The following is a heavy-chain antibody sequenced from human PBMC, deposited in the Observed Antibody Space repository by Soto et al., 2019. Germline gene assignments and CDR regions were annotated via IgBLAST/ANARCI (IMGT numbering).Heavy chain of an antibody. CDR2: ISPGDSDT. CDR1: GYNFANYW. Sequence: GESLKISCKGSGYNFANYWIAWVHQMPGKGLEWMGIISPGDSDTRYSPSFQGQVTISADKSISTAYLQWSSLKASDTAIYYCARHGVYSNSPLGYWGQGTLVTVSS. CDR3: ARHGVYSNSPLGY. D-gene: IGHD6-6*01. V-gene: IGHV5-51*07. J-gene: IGHJ4*02.